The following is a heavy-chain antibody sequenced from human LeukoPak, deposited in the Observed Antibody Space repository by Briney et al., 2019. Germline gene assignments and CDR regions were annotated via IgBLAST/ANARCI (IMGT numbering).Heavy chain of an antibody. CDR2: IYYSGST. V-gene: IGHV4-31*03. CDR3: ARIVFDYGGNSRWIYWFDP. J-gene: IGHJ5*02. CDR1: GGSITSGSYY. D-gene: IGHD4-23*01. Sequence: PSETLSLTCTVSGGSITSGSYYWSWIRQHPGKGLEWIGYIYYSGSTYYKPSLKSRVTISVDTSKNQFSLKLSSVTAADTAVYYRARIVFDYGGNSRWIYWFDPWGQGTLVTVSS.